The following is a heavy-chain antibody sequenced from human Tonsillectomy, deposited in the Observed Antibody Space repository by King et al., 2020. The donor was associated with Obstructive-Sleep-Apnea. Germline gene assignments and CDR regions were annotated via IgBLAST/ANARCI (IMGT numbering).Heavy chain of an antibody. CDR2: ISWHSGSI. J-gene: IGHJ3*02. CDR1: GFTFDDYA. CDR3: AKDIYYGSGSYDSNAFDI. V-gene: IGHV3-9*01. D-gene: IGHD3-10*01. Sequence: VQLVESGGGLVQPGRSLRLSCAASGFTFDDYAMHWVRQAPGKGLEWVSGISWHSGSIVYADSVKGRFTISRDNAKNSLFLQMNSLRTEDTALDYCAKDIYYGSGSYDSNAFDIWGQGTMVTVSS.